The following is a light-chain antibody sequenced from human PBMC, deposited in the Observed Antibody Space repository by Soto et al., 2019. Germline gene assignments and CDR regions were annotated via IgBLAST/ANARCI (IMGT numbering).Light chain of an antibody. CDR3: EDYSSSSGLT. J-gene: IGKJ4*01. CDR1: QSISSL. V-gene: IGKV1-5*03. CDR2: QAS. Sequence: DIQVTQSPSTLSASVGDRVTITCRASQSISSLLAWYQQKPGKAPKLLIFQASSLKSGVPSRFSGSGSATEYTLTISSLQLDDFATYYCEDYSSSSGLTFGGGTKVYIK.